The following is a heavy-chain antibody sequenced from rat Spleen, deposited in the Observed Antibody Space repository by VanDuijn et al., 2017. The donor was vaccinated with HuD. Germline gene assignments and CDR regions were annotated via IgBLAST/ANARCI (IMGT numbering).Heavy chain of an antibody. Sequence: EVQLVESDGGLVQPGRSLKLSCGASGFNFSDYLMAWVRPAPTKGLEWVATISYDGRRTYYRDSVKGRFTISRDNAKSILYLQMDSLRSEDTATYYCASRTGNWFAYWGQGTLVTVSS. D-gene: IGHD4-2*01. J-gene: IGHJ3*01. V-gene: IGHV5-29*01. CDR3: ASRTGNWFAY. CDR2: ISYDGRRT. CDR1: GFNFSDYL.